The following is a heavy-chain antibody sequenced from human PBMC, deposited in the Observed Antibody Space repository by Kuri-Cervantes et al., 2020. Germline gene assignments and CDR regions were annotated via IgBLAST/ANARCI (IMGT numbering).Heavy chain of an antibody. V-gene: IGHV3-21*01. Sequence: ETLSLTCAVSGGSISSSNWWSWVRQPPGKGLEWVSSISSSSSYIYYADSAKGRFTISRDNAKNSLYLQMNSLRAEDTAVYYCLVPAATSWPLDVWGQGTTVTVSS. CDR3: LVPAATSWPLDV. J-gene: IGHJ6*02. CDR2: ISSSSSYI. CDR1: GGSISSSN. D-gene: IGHD2-2*01.